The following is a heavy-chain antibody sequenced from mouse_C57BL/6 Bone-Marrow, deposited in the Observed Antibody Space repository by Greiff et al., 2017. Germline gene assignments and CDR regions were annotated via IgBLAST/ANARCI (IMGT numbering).Heavy chain of an antibody. V-gene: IGHV1-69*01. CDR3: ARSLYIKASPCAD. J-gene: IGHJ3*01. Sequence: QVQLQQPGAELVLPGASVKLSCKASGYTFTSYWMHWVKQRPGPGLEWIGEIAPSDSYTNYNQKSKGKSTLTVDKSSSTAYMQLSSLTSEDSAVYYCARSLYIKASPCADGGQGTLVTVAA. CDR2: IAPSDSYT. CDR1: GYTFTSYW. D-gene: IGHD1-3*01.